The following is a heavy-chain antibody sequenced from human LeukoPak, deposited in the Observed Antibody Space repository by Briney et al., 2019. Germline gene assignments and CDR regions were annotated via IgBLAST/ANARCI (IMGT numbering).Heavy chain of an antibody. V-gene: IGHV3-23*01. CDR1: GFTFSSYA. CDR3: AKDRRSSSSSRYFGY. Sequence: GSLRLSCAASGFTFSSYAMSWVRQAPGKGLEWVSGISGSGGSTYYADSVKGRFTISRDNSKNTLYLQMNSLRAEDTAVYYCAKDRRSSSSSRYFGYWGQGTLVTVSS. D-gene: IGHD6-6*01. CDR2: ISGSGGST. J-gene: IGHJ4*02.